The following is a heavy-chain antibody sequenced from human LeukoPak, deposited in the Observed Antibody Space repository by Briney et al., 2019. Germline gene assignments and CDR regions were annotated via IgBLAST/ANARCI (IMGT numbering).Heavy chain of an antibody. CDR1: GFTFSSHS. D-gene: IGHD6-19*01. V-gene: IGHV3-48*02. CDR2: ITSTSRST. Sequence: PGGSLRLSCEASGFTFSSHSMNWVRQAPGKGLEWVSYITSTSRSTYYADSVKGRFTISRDNAKNSLYLQMNSLGDEDTAVYYCARDGPVAGTPFDFWGQGTLVTVSS. J-gene: IGHJ4*02. CDR3: ARDGPVAGTPFDF.